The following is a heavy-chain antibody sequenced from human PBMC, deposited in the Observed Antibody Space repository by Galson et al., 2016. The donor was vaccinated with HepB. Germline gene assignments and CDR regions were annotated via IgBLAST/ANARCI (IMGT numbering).Heavy chain of an antibody. CDR1: GFTVSSNY. CDR3: ARGAPPGTRYFDL. CDR2: IYSGGTT. Sequence: SLRFSCAASGFTVSSNYMSWVRQAPGKGLEWVSVIYSGGTTHYADSVEGRFTVSRDNSKNTLYPQMNSLGAEDTAVYYCARGAPPGTRYFDLWGRGTLVTVSS. V-gene: IGHV3-53*01. D-gene: IGHD6-13*01. J-gene: IGHJ2*01.